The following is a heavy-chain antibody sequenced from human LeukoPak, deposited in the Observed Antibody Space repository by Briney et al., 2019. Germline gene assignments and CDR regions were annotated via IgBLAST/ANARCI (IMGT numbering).Heavy chain of an antibody. CDR2: TYHWSKWFN. CDR3: ARDLHGSRGESDY. V-gene: IGHV6-1*01. J-gene: IGHJ4*02. CDR1: GDSVTSGI. Sequence: SQTLSLTCAISGDSVTSGIWNWIRRSPSRGLEWLGRTYHWSKWFNDYAVSVESRMTINADTSRNQFSRQLNSVTPEDTAVYYCARDLHGSRGESDYWGQGTLVTVSS. D-gene: IGHD3-16*01.